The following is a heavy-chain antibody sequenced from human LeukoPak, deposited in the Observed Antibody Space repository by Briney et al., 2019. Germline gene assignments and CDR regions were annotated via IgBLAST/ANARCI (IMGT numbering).Heavy chain of an antibody. D-gene: IGHD3-22*01. CDR1: GYTFTSYG. CDR3: ARQSDDYYDSSGYFDY. J-gene: IGHJ4*02. Sequence: GASVKVSCKASGYTFTSYGISWVRQAPGQGLKWMGWISPDNGNTNYGHVGQGRITMTTDTSTNTAFLELRNLRSDDTAVYFCARQSDDYYDSSGYFDYWGQGTLVTVSS. V-gene: IGHV1-18*01. CDR2: ISPDNGNT.